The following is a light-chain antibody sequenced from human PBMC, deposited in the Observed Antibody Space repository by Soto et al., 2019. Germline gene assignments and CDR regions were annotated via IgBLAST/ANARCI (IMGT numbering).Light chain of an antibody. CDR2: DAF. V-gene: IGKV3-11*01. Sequence: EIVLTQFPATLSLSPGERATLSCRASQSVSSYLAWYQHKPGQAPRLLIYDAFNRATGIPARFSGSGSGTDFTLTISSFEPEDFAVYYCQQRSNWYTFGHGTKLESK. J-gene: IGKJ2*01. CDR1: QSVSSY. CDR3: QQRSNWYT.